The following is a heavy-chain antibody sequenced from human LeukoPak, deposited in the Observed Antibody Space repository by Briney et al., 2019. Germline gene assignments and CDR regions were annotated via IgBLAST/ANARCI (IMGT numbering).Heavy chain of an antibody. CDR3: ARGSTYCGGDCYPADY. Sequence: GASVKVSCKVSGYTLTELSMHWVRQAPGKGLEWMGGFDPEDGETIYAQRFQGRVTITTDESTRTAYMELSSLRSEDTAVYYCARGSTYCGGDCYPADYWGQGTLVTVSS. CDR1: GYTLTELS. D-gene: IGHD2-21*01. CDR2: FDPEDGET. J-gene: IGHJ4*02. V-gene: IGHV1-24*01.